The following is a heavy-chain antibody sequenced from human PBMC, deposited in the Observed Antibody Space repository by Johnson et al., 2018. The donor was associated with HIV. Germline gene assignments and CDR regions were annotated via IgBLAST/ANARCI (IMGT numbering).Heavy chain of an antibody. V-gene: IGHV3-72*01. CDR1: AFSFSDHY. D-gene: IGHD6-6*01. CDR2: SRNKANSYTT. J-gene: IGHJ3*02. Sequence: VQLVESGGGLVQPGGSLRLSCAASAFSFSDHYMGWVRQAPGKGLEWVGRSRNKANSYTTEYAASVKGRFTISRDDSKNSVYLQMNSLKTEDTAVYYCAKSSDEYSSSSDAFDIWGQGTMVTVSS. CDR3: AKSSDEYSSSSDAFDI.